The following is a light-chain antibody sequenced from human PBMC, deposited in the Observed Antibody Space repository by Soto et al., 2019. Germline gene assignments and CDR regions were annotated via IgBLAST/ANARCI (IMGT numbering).Light chain of an antibody. V-gene: IGKV1-27*01. CDR1: QGISNY. Sequence: DIQMTQSPFSLSASVEDRVTITCRASQGISNYLAWYQQKPGKVPKLLIYAASTLQSGVPSRFSGGGSGTDFTLTISSLQPEDVATYYCQKYNSAPWTFGQGTKVEIK. J-gene: IGKJ1*01. CDR3: QKYNSAPWT. CDR2: AAS.